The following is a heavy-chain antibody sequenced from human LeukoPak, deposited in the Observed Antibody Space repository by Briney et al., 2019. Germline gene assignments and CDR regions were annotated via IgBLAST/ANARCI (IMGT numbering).Heavy chain of an antibody. CDR2: ISSNGGST. CDR1: GFTFSSYA. V-gene: IGHV3-64*01. Sequence: PGGSLRLSCAASGFTFSSYAMHWVRQAPGKGLEYVSAISSNGGSTYYANSVKGRFTISRDNSKNTLYLQMGSLRAEDMAVYYCARSKSMVRGLLDVWGKGTTVTISS. J-gene: IGHJ6*04. CDR3: ARSKSMVRGLLDV. D-gene: IGHD3-10*01.